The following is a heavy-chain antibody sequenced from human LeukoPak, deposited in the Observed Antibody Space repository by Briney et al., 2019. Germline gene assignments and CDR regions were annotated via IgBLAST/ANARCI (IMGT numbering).Heavy chain of an antibody. CDR2: IAGDESQK. Sequence: GGSLRLSCVASGFSFTSSWMTWVRQAPGKGLEWVANIAGDESQKRYMDSVKGRFTISRDNAKNSLYLQLNSLRAEDTAVYYCARDERRFCSDGSCYPGDYWGQGTLVTVSS. J-gene: IGHJ4*02. D-gene: IGHD2-15*01. V-gene: IGHV3-7*01. CDR1: GFSFTSSW. CDR3: ARDERRFCSDGSCYPGDY.